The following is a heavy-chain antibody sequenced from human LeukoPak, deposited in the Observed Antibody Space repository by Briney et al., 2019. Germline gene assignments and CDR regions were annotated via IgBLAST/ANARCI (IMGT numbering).Heavy chain of an antibody. CDR2: MNPNSGNT. CDR1: GYTFTSYD. D-gene: IGHD5-12*01. V-gene: IGHV1-8*01. Sequence: ASGKVSCKASGYTFTSYDINWVRQATGQGLEWMGGMNPNSGNTGYAQKFQGKVTMTSNTSISTAYTELSSLTSEDKAVYYCARGSHGYDSSFDYWGQGTLVTVSS. CDR3: ARGSHGYDSSFDY. J-gene: IGHJ4*02.